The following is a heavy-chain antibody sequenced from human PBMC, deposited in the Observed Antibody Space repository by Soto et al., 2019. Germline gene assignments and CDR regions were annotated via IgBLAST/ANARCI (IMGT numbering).Heavy chain of an antibody. V-gene: IGHV4-31*03. CDR2: IYYSGST. CDR3: ARGPPFLTYYYDSSGYYYYFEY. Sequence: TLSLTCTFSVGSISSGGYYCSWIRQHPWKGLEWIGYIYYSGSTYYNPSLKSRVTISVDTSKNQFSLKLSSVTAADTAVYYCARGPPFLTYYYDSSGYYYYFEYWGQGTLVSVS. J-gene: IGHJ4*02. CDR1: VGSISSGGYY. D-gene: IGHD3-22*01.